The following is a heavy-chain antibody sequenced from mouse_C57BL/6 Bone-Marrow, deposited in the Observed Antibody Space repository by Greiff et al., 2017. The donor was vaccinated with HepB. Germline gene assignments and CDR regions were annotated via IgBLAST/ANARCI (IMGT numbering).Heavy chain of an antibody. V-gene: IGHV1-82*01. J-gene: IGHJ2*01. CDR2: IYPGDGDT. CDR3: ARRGRGSFDY. CDR1: GYAFSSSW. Sequence: VKLMESGPELVKPGASVKISCKASGYAFSSSWMNWVKQRPGKGLEWIGRIYPGDGDTNYNGKFKGKATLTADKSSSTAYMQLSSLTSEDSAVYFCARRGRGSFDYWGQGTTLTVSS.